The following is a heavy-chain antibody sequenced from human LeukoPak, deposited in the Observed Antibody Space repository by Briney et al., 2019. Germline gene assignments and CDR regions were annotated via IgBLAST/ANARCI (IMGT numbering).Heavy chain of an antibody. D-gene: IGHD3-22*01. CDR3: AKDAYDSSGYYGRFDY. CDR2: ISGSGGST. J-gene: IGHJ4*02. CDR1: GFTFSSYA. Sequence: GGSLRLSCAASGFTFSSYAMSWVRQAPGKGLEWVSAISGSGGSTYYADSVKGRFTISRDNSKNTLYLQMNSLRAEDTAVYYCAKDAYDSSGYYGRFDYWGQGTLVTVSS. V-gene: IGHV3-23*01.